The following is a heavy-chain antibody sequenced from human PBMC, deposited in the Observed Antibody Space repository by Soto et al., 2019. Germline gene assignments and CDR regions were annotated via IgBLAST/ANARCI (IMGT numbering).Heavy chain of an antibody. V-gene: IGHV3-23*01. CDR2: ISGRGTNT. J-gene: IGHJ4*02. CDR1: GSISTTTP. Sequence: EVQLLESGGGLVQPGGSLRLSCAASGSISTTTPLSWVRQAPGKGLEWVSTISGRGTNTYYADSVKGRFIISRDNLKNTVNLQMNGLGVEDTAMYYCATSFRYFDNWGQGTRVTVSS. CDR3: ATSFRYFDN.